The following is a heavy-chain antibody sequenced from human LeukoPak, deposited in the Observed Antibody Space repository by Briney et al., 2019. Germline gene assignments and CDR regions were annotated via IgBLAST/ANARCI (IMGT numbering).Heavy chain of an antibody. CDR2: ISANDGKT. D-gene: IGHD5-18*01. V-gene: IGHV1-18*01. Sequence: ASVKVSCKASGFVLTSYGFTWVRQAPGQGLEWMGWISANDGKTHYSERHQGRVTMTTDTVTSTAYMELRSLRSDDTAVYYCARGVDTAIYCFDYWGQGTVVTVSS. CDR3: ARGVDTAIYCFDY. CDR1: GFVLTSYG. J-gene: IGHJ4*02.